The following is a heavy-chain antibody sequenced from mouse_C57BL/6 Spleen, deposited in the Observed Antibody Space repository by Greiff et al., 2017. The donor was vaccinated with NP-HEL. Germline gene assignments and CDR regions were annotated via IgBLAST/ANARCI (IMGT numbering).Heavy chain of an antibody. CDR2: FYPGSGSI. J-gene: IGHJ1*03. Sequence: QVQLQQSGAELVKPGASVKLSCKASGYTFTEYSIHWVKQRPGQGLEWIGWFYPGSGSIKYNEKFKGKATLTADKSSSTAYMALSRLTSEDSAVYFCARRLSYDGYYGEYFDVWGTGTTVTVSS. D-gene: IGHD2-3*01. V-gene: IGHV1-62-2*01. CDR1: GYTFTEYS. CDR3: ARRLSYDGYYGEYFDV.